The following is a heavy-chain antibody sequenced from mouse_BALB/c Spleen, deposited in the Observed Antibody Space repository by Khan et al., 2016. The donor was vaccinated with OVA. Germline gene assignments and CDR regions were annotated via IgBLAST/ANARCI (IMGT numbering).Heavy chain of an antibody. CDR2: ISSGSSYT. J-gene: IGHJ2*01. CDR1: GFTFSSYG. V-gene: IGHV5-6*01. CDR3: AREGFYGYYFDY. Sequence: EVQLLETGGDLVKPGGSLKLSCAASGFTFSSYGMSWVRQTPDKRLEWVATISSGSSYTYYPDSVKGRFTISRDNAKNTLYLQMSSLKSEDTAMYYCAREGFYGYYFDYWGQGTTLTVSS. D-gene: IGHD2-2*01.